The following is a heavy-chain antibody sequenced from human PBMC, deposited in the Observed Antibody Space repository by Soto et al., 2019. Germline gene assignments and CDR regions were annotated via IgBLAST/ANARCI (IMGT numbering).Heavy chain of an antibody. CDR2: ISYDGSNK. J-gene: IGHJ6*02. Sequence: PGGSLRLSCAASGFTFSSYGMHWVRQAPGKGLEWVAVISYDGSNKYYADSVKGRFTISRDNSKNTLYLQMNSLRAEDTAVYYCAKIAAAGTYYGMDVWGQGTTVTVSS. CDR3: AKIAAAGTYYGMDV. D-gene: IGHD6-13*01. CDR1: GFTFSSYG. V-gene: IGHV3-30*18.